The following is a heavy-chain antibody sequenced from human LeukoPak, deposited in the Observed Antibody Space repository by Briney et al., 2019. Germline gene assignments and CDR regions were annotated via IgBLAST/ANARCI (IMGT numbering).Heavy chain of an antibody. V-gene: IGHV3-30*03. J-gene: IGHJ6*03. D-gene: IGHD1-26*01. CDR2: ISYDGTHT. CDR3: ATNMVGATPWVYFYYMDV. Sequence: GGSLRLSCAASGFTFSTYGIHWVRQAPGKGLEWLAVISYDGTHTNYAASVKGRFTISRDNSRNTVYLEMDSLRTEDAAVYHCATNMVGATPWVYFYYMDVWGKGTAVIVSS. CDR1: GFTFSTYG.